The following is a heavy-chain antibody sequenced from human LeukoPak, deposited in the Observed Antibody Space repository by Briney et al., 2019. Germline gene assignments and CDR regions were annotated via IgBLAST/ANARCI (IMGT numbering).Heavy chain of an antibody. CDR1: GFTFSSYA. CDR2: ISGSGGST. CDR3: AKDPRSVAVAGTGYFDL. Sequence: GGSLRLSCAASGFTFSSYAMSWVRQAPGKGLEWVPAISGSGGSTYYADSVKGRFTISRDNSKNTLYLQMNSLRAEDTAIYYCAKDPRSVAVAGTGYFDLWGRGTLVTVSS. V-gene: IGHV3-23*01. J-gene: IGHJ2*01. D-gene: IGHD6-19*01.